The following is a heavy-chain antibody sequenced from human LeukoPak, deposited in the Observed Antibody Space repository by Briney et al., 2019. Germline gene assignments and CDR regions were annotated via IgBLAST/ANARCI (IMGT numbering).Heavy chain of an antibody. CDR2: ISSSSSYI. Sequence: PGGSLRLSCAASGFTFSSYGMHWVRQAPGKGLEWVSSISSSSSYIYYADSVKGRFTISRDNSKNTLYLQMNSLRAEDTAVYYCAKTQWELLLAKTVLDYWGQGTLVTVSS. D-gene: IGHD1-26*01. J-gene: IGHJ4*02. V-gene: IGHV3-21*04. CDR1: GFTFSSYG. CDR3: AKTQWELLLAKTVLDY.